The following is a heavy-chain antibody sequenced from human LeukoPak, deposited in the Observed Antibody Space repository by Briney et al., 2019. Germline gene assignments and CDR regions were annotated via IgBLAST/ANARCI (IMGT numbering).Heavy chain of an antibody. J-gene: IGHJ4*02. CDR2: IYYSGST. CDR3: ARGSGPRPFDY. D-gene: IGHD3-3*01. V-gene: IGHV4-59*01. CDR1: GGSISSYY. Sequence: ASETLSLTCTVSGGSISSYYWSWIRQPPGKGLEWIGYIYYSGSTNYNPPLKSRVTISVDTSKNQFSLKLSSVTAADTAVYYCARGSGPRPFDYWGQGTLVTVSS.